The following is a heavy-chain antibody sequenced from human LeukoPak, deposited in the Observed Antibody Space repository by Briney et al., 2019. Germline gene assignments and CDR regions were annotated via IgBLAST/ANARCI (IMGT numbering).Heavy chain of an antibody. D-gene: IGHD1-26*01. V-gene: IGHV4-4*07. J-gene: IGHJ4*02. CDR1: GGSISIYY. Sequence: SETLSLTRTVSGGSISIYYWSWIRQPAGKGLEWIGRIYTSGSTNYNASLKSRVSMSVDTSKNQFSLKLSSVTAADTAVFYCARENSGSYREFDYWGQGTLVTVSS. CDR3: ARENSGSYREFDY. CDR2: IYTSGST.